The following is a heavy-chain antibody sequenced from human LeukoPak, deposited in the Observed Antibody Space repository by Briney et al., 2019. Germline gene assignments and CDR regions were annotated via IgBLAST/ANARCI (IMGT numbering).Heavy chain of an antibody. J-gene: IGHJ5*02. CDR1: GYTFTDYY. D-gene: IGHD4-11*01. Sequence: ASVKVSCKASGYTFTDYYMHWVRQAPGQGLEWMGRINPNSGGTNYAQKFQGRVTMTRDTSISTAYMELSRLRSDDTALYYCARATIPDYIGQNWFDPWDQGTLVTVSS. CDR2: INPNSGGT. V-gene: IGHV1-2*06. CDR3: ARATIPDYIGQNWFDP.